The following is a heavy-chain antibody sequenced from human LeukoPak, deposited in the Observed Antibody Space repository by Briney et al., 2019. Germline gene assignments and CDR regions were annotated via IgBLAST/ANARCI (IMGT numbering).Heavy chain of an antibody. J-gene: IGHJ4*02. V-gene: IGHV4-59*08. CDR2: TSYIGNI. CDR3: ARRGVPSKSYYFDS. CDR1: GGPFSNYY. D-gene: IGHD2-2*01. Sequence: SETLSLTCTVSGGPFSNYYWTWIRQSPGKGLEWIGSTSYIGNINYNPSLKTRVTISVESSKGQFSLKLSSVTAADTAVYYCARRGVPSKSYYFDSWGQGTLVTVSS.